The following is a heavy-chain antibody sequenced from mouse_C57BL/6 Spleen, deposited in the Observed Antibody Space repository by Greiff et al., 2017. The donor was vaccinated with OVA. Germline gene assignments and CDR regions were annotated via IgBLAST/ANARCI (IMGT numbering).Heavy chain of an antibody. V-gene: IGHV14-3*01. CDR1: GFNIKNTY. J-gene: IGHJ1*03. CDR3: ARSMGTTSWYFDV. CDR2: IDPANGNT. D-gene: IGHD2-10*02. Sequence: EVQLQESVAELVRPGASVKLSCTASGFNIKNTYMHWVKQRPEQGLEWIGRIDPANGNTKYAPKFQGKATITADTSSNTAYLQLSSLTSADTAIYYCARSMGTTSWYFDVWGTGTTVTVSS.